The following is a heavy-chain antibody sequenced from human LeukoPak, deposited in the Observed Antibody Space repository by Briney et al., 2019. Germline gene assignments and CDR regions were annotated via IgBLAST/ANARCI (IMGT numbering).Heavy chain of an antibody. V-gene: IGHV4-39*07. CDR1: GGSISSSSQY. D-gene: IGHD1-26*01. CDR3: ATTTIRLGY. J-gene: IGHJ4*02. CDR2: IYYSGTI. Sequence: PSETLSLTCSVSGGSISSSSQYWGWIRQSPGKGLEWIGSIYYSGTIYYNPSLKSRVTISVDTSKNKFSLKLSSVTAADTAIYYRATTTIRLGYWGQGTLVTISS.